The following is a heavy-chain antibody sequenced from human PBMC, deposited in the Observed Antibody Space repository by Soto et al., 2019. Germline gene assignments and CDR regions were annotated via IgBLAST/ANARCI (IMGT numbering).Heavy chain of an antibody. CDR2: ISGSGGST. V-gene: IGHV3-23*01. CDR1: GFAFNNYA. D-gene: IGHD2-8*02. CDR3: AKATATGGGAFDI. Sequence: PGGSLRLSCAASGFAFNNYAMNWVRQAPGKGLEWVSHISGSGGSTDYAESVKGRFSISKDNSKNTVYLQMNSLTAEDTALYYCAKATATGGGAFDICGQGTMVTVSS. J-gene: IGHJ3*02.